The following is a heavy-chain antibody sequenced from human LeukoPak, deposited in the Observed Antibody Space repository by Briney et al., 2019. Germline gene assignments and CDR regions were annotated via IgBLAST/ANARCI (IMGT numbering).Heavy chain of an antibody. CDR1: GGSISSSNW. D-gene: IGHD3-3*01. CDR2: IYHSGST. V-gene: IGHV4-4*02. CDR3: ATVRFLEWLPAMGAFDI. J-gene: IGHJ3*02. Sequence: GSLSLTCAVSGGSISSSNWWSWVRQPPGKGLEWIGVIYHSGSTNYNPSLKSRVTISVDKSKNQFSLKLSSVTAADTAVYYCATVRFLEWLPAMGAFDIWGQGTMVTVSS.